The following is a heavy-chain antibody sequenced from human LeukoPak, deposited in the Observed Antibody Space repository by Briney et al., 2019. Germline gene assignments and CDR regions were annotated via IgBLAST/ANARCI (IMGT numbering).Heavy chain of an antibody. CDR3: AKDLKLGSMVRGVLHF. D-gene: IGHD3-10*01. V-gene: IGHV3-23*01. Sequence: GGSLRLSCAASGFTFSSYAMSWVRQDPGKGLEWVSAISGSGGSTYYADSVKGRFTISRDNSKNTLYLQMNSLRAEDTAVYYCAKDLKLGSMVRGVLHFWGQGTLVTVSS. CDR1: GFTFSSYA. CDR2: ISGSGGST. J-gene: IGHJ4*02.